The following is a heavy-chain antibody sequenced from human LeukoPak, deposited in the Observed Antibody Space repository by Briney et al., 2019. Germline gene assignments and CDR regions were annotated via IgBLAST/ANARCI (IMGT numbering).Heavy chain of an antibody. CDR2: IIPIFGTA. Sequence: ASVKVSCKASGGTFSSYAISWVRQAPGQGLEWMGGIIPIFGTANYAQKFQGRVTVTADESTSTAYMELSSLRSEDTAVYYCARQSIAARPGNYYYGMDVWGQGTTVTVSS. CDR3: ARQSIAARPGNYYYGMDV. J-gene: IGHJ6*02. CDR1: GGTFSSYA. V-gene: IGHV1-69*13. D-gene: IGHD6-6*01.